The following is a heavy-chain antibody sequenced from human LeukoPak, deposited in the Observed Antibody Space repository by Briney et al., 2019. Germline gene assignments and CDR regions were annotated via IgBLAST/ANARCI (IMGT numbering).Heavy chain of an antibody. CDR2: IKEDGSEK. CDR1: GFTFSSNW. CDR3: ARAGGSYYGIAFDI. Sequence: GGSLRLSCAASGFTFSSNWMSWVRQAPGKGLEWVANIKEDGSEKYYVDSVKGRFTISRDNAKNSLHLQMNSLRAEDTAVYYCARAGGSYYGIAFDIWGQGTMVTVSS. V-gene: IGHV3-7*01. D-gene: IGHD1-26*01. J-gene: IGHJ3*02.